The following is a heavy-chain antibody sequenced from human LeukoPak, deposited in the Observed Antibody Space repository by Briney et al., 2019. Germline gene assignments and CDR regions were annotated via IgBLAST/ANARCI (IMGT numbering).Heavy chain of an antibody. Sequence: PGGSLRLSCAASGFTFSSYWMSWVRQAPGKGLEWVANIKEDGSEKYYVDSVKGRLTISRDTAKSSLYLQMNSLRAEDTAVYYCARLRVGDYFDYWGQGTLVTVSS. CDR3: ARLRVGDYFDY. V-gene: IGHV3-7*04. J-gene: IGHJ4*02. D-gene: IGHD3-3*01. CDR1: GFTFSSYW. CDR2: IKEDGSEK.